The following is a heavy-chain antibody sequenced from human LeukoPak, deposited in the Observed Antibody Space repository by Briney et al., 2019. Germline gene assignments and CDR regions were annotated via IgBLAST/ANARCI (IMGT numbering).Heavy chain of an antibody. CDR1: GFTFSTYW. Sequence: TGGSLRLSCAVSGFTFSTYWMSWVRQAPGKGLEWVGNIKEDGSEKHYVDSMKGRFTISRDNAKNSLYLQMNSLRVEDTAVYYCARDSFETDIDYWGQGTLVTVSS. J-gene: IGHJ4*02. V-gene: IGHV3-7*01. CDR2: IKEDGSEK. CDR3: ARDSFETDIDY. D-gene: IGHD1-14*01.